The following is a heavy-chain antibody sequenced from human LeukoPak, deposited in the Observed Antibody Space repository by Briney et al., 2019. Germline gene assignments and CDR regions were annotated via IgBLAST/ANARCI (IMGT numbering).Heavy chain of an antibody. D-gene: IGHD3-9*01. Sequence: GGSLRLSCAASGFTFSSYAMGWVRQAPGKGLEWVSAISGSGGSTYYADSVKGRFTISRDNSKNTLYLQMSSLRAEDTAVYYCAKTPSLTGYYLPGWGQGTLVTVSS. CDR3: AKTPSLTGYYLPG. CDR2: ISGSGGST. J-gene: IGHJ4*02. CDR1: GFTFSSYA. V-gene: IGHV3-23*01.